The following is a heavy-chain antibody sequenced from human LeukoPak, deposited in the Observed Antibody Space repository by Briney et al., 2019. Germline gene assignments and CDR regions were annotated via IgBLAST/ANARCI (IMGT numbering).Heavy chain of an antibody. CDR2: ISYSGST. CDR3: ARHGGSSYSYAIDI. V-gene: IGHV4-39*01. Sequence: SETLSLTCIVSGGSISSSSYHWGWIRQSPGKGLEWIGSISYSGSTYYNPSLKSPVTISVDTSKNQFSLRLTSLTAADTAVYYCARHGGSSYSYAIDIWGRGTMVTVSS. CDR1: GGSISSSSYH. J-gene: IGHJ3*02. D-gene: IGHD2-15*01.